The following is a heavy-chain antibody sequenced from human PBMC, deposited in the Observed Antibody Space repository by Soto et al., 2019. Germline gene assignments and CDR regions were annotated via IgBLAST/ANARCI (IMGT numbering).Heavy chain of an antibody. CDR3: ARSGYYYPLDFDH. Sequence: GGSLRLSCAASGFTFSSSAMSWVRQAPGKGLEWVSAISGSGGSTYYADTVKGRFTVSRDNSKNTLYLQMNSLRAEDTAVYYCARSGYYYPLDFDHWGQGNLVTVSS. J-gene: IGHJ4*02. CDR1: GFTFSSSA. V-gene: IGHV3-23*01. D-gene: IGHD3-22*01. CDR2: ISGSGGST.